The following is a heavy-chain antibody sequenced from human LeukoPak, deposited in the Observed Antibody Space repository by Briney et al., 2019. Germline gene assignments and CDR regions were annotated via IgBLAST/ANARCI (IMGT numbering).Heavy chain of an antibody. Sequence: GGSLRLSCAASGFTFSNAWVSWVRQAPGKGLEWVGRIKSKTDGGTTDYAAPVKGRFTISRDDSKNTLYLQMNSLKTEDTAVYYCTTDRRELGSGSYYNWGQGTLVTVSS. J-gene: IGHJ4*02. CDR1: GFTFSNAW. D-gene: IGHD3-10*01. CDR2: IKSKTDGGTT. V-gene: IGHV3-15*01. CDR3: TTDRRELGSGSYYN.